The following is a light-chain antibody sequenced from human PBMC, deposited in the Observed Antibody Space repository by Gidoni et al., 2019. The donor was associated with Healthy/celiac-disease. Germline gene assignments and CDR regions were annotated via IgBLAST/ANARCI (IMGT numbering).Light chain of an antibody. V-gene: IGKV1-5*01. J-gene: IGKJ1*01. CDR2: DAS. CDR3: QQYNSYSPWT. Sequence: DIQMTQSPSPLSASVGDRVTITCRARQSISSWLACYQQKPGKAPKLLIYDASSLESGVPSRFSGSGSGTEFTLTISSLQPDDFATYYCQQYNSYSPWTFGQGTKVEIK. CDR1: QSISSW.